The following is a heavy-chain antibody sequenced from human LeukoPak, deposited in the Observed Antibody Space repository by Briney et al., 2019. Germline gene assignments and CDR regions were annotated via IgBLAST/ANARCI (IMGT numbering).Heavy chain of an antibody. D-gene: IGHD1-14*01. CDR3: ARGVEPLAANTLAY. V-gene: IGHV3-30*02. J-gene: IGHJ4*02. Sequence: PGGSLRLSCAASGFTLSSYNIHWVRQAPGKGLEWVRYDGSNKYFADSVKGRFHISRDNSKNTLYPEMNSLSPDDTAVYYCARGVEPLAANTLAYWGQGTLVTVSS. CDR2: RYDGSNK. CDR1: GFTLSSYN.